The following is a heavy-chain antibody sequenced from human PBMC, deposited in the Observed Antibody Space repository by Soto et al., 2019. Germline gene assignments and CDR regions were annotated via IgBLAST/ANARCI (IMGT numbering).Heavy chain of an antibody. CDR1: GFTFSSYS. D-gene: IGHD6-19*01. V-gene: IGHV3-48*02. Sequence: GGSLRLSCAASGFTFSSYSMNWVRQAPGKGLEWVSYISNSGTTIYYADSVKGRFTISRDNAKNSLYLQMNSLRDEDTAVYYCGRDRGSSGWYELDFWGQGTRVTVSS. CDR2: ISNSGTTI. CDR3: GRDRGSSGWYELDF. J-gene: IGHJ3*01.